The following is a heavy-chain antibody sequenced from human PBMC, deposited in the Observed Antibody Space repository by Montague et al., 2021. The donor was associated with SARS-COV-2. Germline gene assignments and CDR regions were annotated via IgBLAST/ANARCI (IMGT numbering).Heavy chain of an antibody. CDR3: ARGRPVTTFYYYYGMDV. V-gene: IGHV4-34*01. Sequence: SETRSLTCAVYGGSFSGCYWSWIRQPPGKGLEWIGEINHSGSTNYNPSLKSRVTISVDTSKNQFSLKLSSVTAADTAVYYCARGRPVTTFYYYYGMDVWGQGTTVTVSS. D-gene: IGHD4-17*01. CDR1: GGSFSGCY. J-gene: IGHJ6*02. CDR2: INHSGST.